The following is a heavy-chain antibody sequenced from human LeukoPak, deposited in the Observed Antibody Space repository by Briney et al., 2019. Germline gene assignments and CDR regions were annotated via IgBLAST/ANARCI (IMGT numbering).Heavy chain of an antibody. D-gene: IGHD2-2*01. CDR3: ARARERICTTPPCYVDLQAT. V-gene: IGHV4-61*02. CDR1: GGSISSGCYY. J-gene: IGHJ4*02. Sequence: SETLSLTCTVSGGSISSGCYYWTRIRQPAGKGLEGIRRIYITESANYNSSLESRVTILVGTSKNQFSLKLSSVTAADTAIYYCARARERICTTPPCYVDLQATWGQGALVTVSP. CDR2: IYITESA.